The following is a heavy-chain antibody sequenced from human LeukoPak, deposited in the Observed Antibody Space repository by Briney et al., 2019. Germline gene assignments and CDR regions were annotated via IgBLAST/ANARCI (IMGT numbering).Heavy chain of an antibody. J-gene: IGHJ4*02. D-gene: IGHD6-13*01. CDR2: ISGSGGST. CDR1: GFTFSSYA. V-gene: IGHV3-23*01. Sequence: GVLRLSCAASGFTFSSYAMSWVRQAPGKGLEWVSAISGSGGSTYYADSVKGRFTISRDNSKNTLYLQMNSLRAEDTAVYYCAKDVRRSWYYFFWGQGTLVTVSS. CDR3: AKDVRRSWYYFF.